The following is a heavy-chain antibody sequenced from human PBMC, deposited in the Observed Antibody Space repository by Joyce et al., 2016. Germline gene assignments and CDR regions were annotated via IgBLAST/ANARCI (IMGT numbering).Heavy chain of an antibody. D-gene: IGHD3-10*01. Sequence: QVQLQESGPGLVKPSETLSLTCTVSGGSISGYYWSWIRQPPGKGLEWLGYIYYRGSTNYNPSLKSRVTRSVDTSKNQLSLKLSSVTAADAAVYYCARLGAHYGSGSYSIPFDYWGRGTLVIVSS. V-gene: IGHV4-59*08. CDR3: ARLGAHYGSGSYSIPFDY. CDR2: IYYRGST. CDR1: GGSISGYY. J-gene: IGHJ4*02.